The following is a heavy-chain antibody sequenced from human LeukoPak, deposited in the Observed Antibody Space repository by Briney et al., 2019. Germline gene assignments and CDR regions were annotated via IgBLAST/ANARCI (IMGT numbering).Heavy chain of an antibody. D-gene: IGHD4-17*01. CDR3: ARGPRTVTISESAGGVDY. V-gene: IGHV1-8*01. J-gene: IGHJ4*02. CDR1: GYTFTSYD. CDR2: MNPNSGNT. Sequence: ASVKVSCKASGYTFTSYDINWVRQATGQGLEWMGWMNPNSGNTGYAQKFQGRVTMTRNTSISTAYMELSSLRSEDTAVYYCARGPRTVTISESAGGVDYWGQGTLVTVSS.